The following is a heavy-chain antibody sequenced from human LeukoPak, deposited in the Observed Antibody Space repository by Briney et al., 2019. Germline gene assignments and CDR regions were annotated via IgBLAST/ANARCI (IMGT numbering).Heavy chain of an antibody. CDR3: ARGVYYYGSGGYYYHYYMDV. V-gene: IGHV4-4*07. Sequence: PSETLSLTCAVSGGSINNYYWSWIRQPAGKGLEWIGRIYTRGSTNYNPSLKSRVTISVDTSKNQFSLKLSSVTAADTAVYYCARGVYYYGSGGYYYHYYMDVWGKGTTVTISS. CDR1: GGSINNYY. CDR2: IYTRGST. J-gene: IGHJ6*03. D-gene: IGHD3-10*01.